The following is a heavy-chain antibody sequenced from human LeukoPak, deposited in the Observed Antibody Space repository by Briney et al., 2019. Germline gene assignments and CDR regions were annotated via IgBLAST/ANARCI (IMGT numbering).Heavy chain of an antibody. Sequence: ASVKVSRKASGGTFTSYSVSWVRQAPGHGLEWMGGIVPIFGTTNYAEKFKGRVTMTTDESTTIVYMELSSLRSEDTAVYYCARVTGYSNWFDPWGQGTLVTVSS. V-gene: IGHV1-69*05. CDR3: ARVTGYSNWFDP. J-gene: IGHJ5*02. CDR2: IVPIFGTT. CDR1: GGTFTSYS. D-gene: IGHD4-11*01.